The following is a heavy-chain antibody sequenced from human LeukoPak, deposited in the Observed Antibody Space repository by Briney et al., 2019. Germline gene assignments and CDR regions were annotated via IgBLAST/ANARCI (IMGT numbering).Heavy chain of an antibody. CDR2: IYYSGST. CDR3: TRATGAGLIVY. V-gene: IGHV4-39*06. CDR1: GGSISNYY. Sequence: SETLFLTCTVSGGSISNYYWGWIRQPPGEGLEWIGSIYYSGSTYYNSSLQSRVTISVHMSNNQFALKLSSVTAADTAVYYCTRATGAGLIVYWGQGTLVTVSS. D-gene: IGHD1-1*01. J-gene: IGHJ4*02.